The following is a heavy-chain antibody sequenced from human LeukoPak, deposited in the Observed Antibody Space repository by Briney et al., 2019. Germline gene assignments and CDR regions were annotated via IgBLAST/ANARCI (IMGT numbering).Heavy chain of an antibody. CDR3: ARGYGDYDNWFDP. V-gene: IGHV4-59*05. D-gene: IGHD4-17*01. CDR1: GGSISSYY. Sequence: SETLSLTCTVSGGSISSYYWSWIRQPPGKGLEWIGSIYYSGSTYYNPSLKSRVTISVDTSKNQFSLKLSSVTAADTAVYYCARGYGDYDNWFDPWGQGTLVTVSS. J-gene: IGHJ5*02. CDR2: IYYSGST.